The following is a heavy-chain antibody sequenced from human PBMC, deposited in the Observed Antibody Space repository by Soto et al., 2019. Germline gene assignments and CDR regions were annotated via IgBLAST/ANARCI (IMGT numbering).Heavy chain of an antibody. CDR2: ISSSSSYI. J-gene: IGHJ2*01. Sequence: GGSLRLSCAASGFTFSSYSMNWVRQAPGKGLEWVSSISSSSSYIYYADSVKGRFTISRDNAKNSLYLQMNSLRAEDTAVYYCARDGVSLDRYFDLWGRGTLVTVSS. CDR3: ARDGVSLDRYFDL. D-gene: IGHD2-8*01. V-gene: IGHV3-21*01. CDR1: GFTFSSYS.